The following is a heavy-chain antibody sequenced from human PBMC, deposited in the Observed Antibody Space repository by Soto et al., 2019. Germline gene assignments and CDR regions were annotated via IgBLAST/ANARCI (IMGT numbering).Heavy chain of an antibody. CDR2: MNPNSGYA. V-gene: IGHV1-8*01. CDR1: GYTFTNYD. CDR3: ARGEAASP. J-gene: IGHJ5*02. Sequence: QVQLVQSGAEVRKPGASVKVSCKASGYTFTNYDINWVQQATGQGLEWMGWMNPNSGYAAYAQKFQGRVTMTRSTSTSTAYMEVSSLRSDDTAVYYCARGEAASPWGQGTLVTVSS. D-gene: IGHD2-15*01.